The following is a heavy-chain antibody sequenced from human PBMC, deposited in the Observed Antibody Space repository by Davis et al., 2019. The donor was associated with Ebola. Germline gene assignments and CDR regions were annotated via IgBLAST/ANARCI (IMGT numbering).Heavy chain of an antibody. Sequence: SETLSLTCTVSGGSISSGDYYWSWIRQPPGKGLEWIGYIYYSGSTNYNPSLKSRVTISVDTSKNQFSLKLSSVTAADTAVYYCAREVGKYCSGGSCYYYGMDVWGQGTTVTVSS. CDR1: GGSISSGDYY. D-gene: IGHD2-15*01. CDR3: AREVGKYCSGGSCYYYGMDV. CDR2: IYYSGST. V-gene: IGHV4-61*08. J-gene: IGHJ6*02.